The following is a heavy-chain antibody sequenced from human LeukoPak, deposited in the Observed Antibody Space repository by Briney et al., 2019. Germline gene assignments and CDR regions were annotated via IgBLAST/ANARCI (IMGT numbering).Heavy chain of an antibody. Sequence: PGGSLRLSCAASGFTFSSYEMNWVRQAPGKGLEWVANIKQDGSAKYYVDSVKGRFAISRDNAKNSLYLQLNSLRAEDTAVYYCVKDWDYWGQGTLVTVSS. CDR3: VKDWDY. CDR2: IKQDGSAK. J-gene: IGHJ4*02. V-gene: IGHV3-7*05. D-gene: IGHD1-26*01. CDR1: GFTFSSYE.